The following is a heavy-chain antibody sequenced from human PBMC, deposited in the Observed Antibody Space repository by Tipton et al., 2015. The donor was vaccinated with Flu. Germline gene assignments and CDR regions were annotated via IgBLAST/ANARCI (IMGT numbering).Heavy chain of an antibody. Sequence: TLSLTCTVSGVSIRTTSYRWGWIRQPPGKGLEWIASLSYSGSTFYKSSLKSRVTISVDTSKNQFSLKVSSVTAADTAVYYCASHPPPRISVPAPIDNWGQGTLVTVSS. CDR1: GVSIRTTSYR. CDR3: ASHPPPRISVPAPIDN. V-gene: IGHV4-39*01. CDR2: LSYSGST. D-gene: IGHD6-19*01. J-gene: IGHJ4*02.